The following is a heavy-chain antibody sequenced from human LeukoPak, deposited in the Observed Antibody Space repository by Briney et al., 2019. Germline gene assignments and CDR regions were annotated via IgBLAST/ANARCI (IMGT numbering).Heavy chain of an antibody. CDR3: ARDGSFSWQSSPGWFDP. Sequence: ASVKVSCKASGYTFTSYDINWVRQATGQGLEWMGWMNPNSGNTDYAQKLQGRVTMTTDTSTSTAYMELRSLRSDDTAVYYCARDGSFSWQSSPGWFDPWGQGTLVTVSS. D-gene: IGHD2-15*01. CDR2: MNPNSGNT. V-gene: IGHV1-8*01. J-gene: IGHJ5*02. CDR1: GYTFTSYD.